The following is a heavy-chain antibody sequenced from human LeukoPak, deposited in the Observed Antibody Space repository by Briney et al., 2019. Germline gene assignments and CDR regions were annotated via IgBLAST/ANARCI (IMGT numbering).Heavy chain of an antibody. V-gene: IGHV3-7*03. J-gene: IGHJ4*02. CDR2: INQGGSEK. Sequence: PGGSLRLSCAASGFSFSSYWMSWVRQAPGKGLEWVANINQGGSEKYYVGSVKGRFTISRDNAKNSLYLQMNSLRAEDTALYYCAKDMRYSSSWLFDYWGQGTLVTVSS. D-gene: IGHD6-13*01. CDR3: AKDMRYSSSWLFDY. CDR1: GFSFSSYW.